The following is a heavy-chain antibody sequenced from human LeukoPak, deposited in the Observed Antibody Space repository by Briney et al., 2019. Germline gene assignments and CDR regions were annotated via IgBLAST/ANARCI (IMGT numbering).Heavy chain of an antibody. J-gene: IGHJ4*02. CDR1: GFTFSSYE. D-gene: IGHD2-2*01. V-gene: IGHV3-23*01. CDR2: ISGSGGST. CDR3: AKDRGLLGYCSSTSCYFDY. Sequence: GGSLRLSCAASGFTFSSYEMNWVRQAPGKGLEWVSVISGSGGSTYYADSVKGRFTISRDNSKNTLYLQMNSLRAEDTAVYYCAKDRGLLGYCSSTSCYFDYWGQGTLVTVS.